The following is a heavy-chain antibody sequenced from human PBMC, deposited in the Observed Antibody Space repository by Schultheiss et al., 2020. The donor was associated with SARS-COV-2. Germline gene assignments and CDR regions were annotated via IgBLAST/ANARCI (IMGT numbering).Heavy chain of an antibody. CDR2: INHSGST. J-gene: IGHJ4*02. CDR3: AKGEAHSSGWGEVDY. CDR1: GGSFSGYY. Sequence: SQTLSLTCAVYGGSFSGYYWSWIRQPPGKGLEWIGEINHSGSTNYNPSLKSRVTISVDTSKNQFSLKLSSVTAADTAVYYCAKGEAHSSGWGEVDYWGQGTLVTVAS. D-gene: IGHD6-19*01. V-gene: IGHV4-34*01.